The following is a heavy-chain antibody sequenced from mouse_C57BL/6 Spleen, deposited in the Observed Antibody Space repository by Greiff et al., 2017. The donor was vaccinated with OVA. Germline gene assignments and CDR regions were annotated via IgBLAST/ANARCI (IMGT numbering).Heavy chain of an antibody. Sequence: QVQLKQPGAELVRPGSSVKLSCKASGYTFTSYWMDWVKQRPGQGLEWIGNIYPSDSETHYNQKFKDKATLTVDKSSSTAYMQLSSLTSEDSAVYYCARRYGSSFFDDWGQGTTLTVSS. CDR2: IYPSDSET. CDR1: GYTFTSYW. CDR3: ARRYGSSFFDD. V-gene: IGHV1-61*01. D-gene: IGHD1-1*01. J-gene: IGHJ2*01.